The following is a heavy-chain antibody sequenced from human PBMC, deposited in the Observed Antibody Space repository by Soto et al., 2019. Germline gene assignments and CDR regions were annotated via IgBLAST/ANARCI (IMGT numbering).Heavy chain of an antibody. CDR2: TYYSGST. Sequence: SETLSLTCTVSGGSMIAYYWNWMRQPPGKGLQWIGYTYYSGSTTYNPSLKSRVTISVDSSKNQFSLKLDSVTPADTAVYYCARVRGTAGKRYFDYWGPGTLVPVS. J-gene: IGHJ4*02. D-gene: IGHD6-13*01. CDR3: ARVRGTAGKRYFDY. CDR1: GGSMIAYY. V-gene: IGHV4-59*01.